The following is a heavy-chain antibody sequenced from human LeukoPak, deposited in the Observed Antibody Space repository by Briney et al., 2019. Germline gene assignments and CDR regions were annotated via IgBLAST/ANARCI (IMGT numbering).Heavy chain of an antibody. J-gene: IGHJ4*02. CDR2: ISAYNGNT. D-gene: IGHD3-22*01. CDR1: GGTFSSYA. V-gene: IGHV1-18*01. CDR3: ARAENYYDSSGYNH. Sequence: ASVKVSCKASGGTFSSYAISWVRQAPGQGLEWMGWISAYNGNTNYAQKLQGRVTMTTDTSTSTAYMELRSLRSDDTAVYYCARAENYYDSSGYNHWGQGTLVTVSS.